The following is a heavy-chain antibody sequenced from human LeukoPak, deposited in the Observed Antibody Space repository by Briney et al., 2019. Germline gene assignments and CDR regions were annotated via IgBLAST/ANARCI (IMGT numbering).Heavy chain of an antibody. CDR3: ARDGTFIAAAGTHRLQTRELLL. Sequence: SETLSLTCTVSGGSISSGGYYWSWIRQPPGKGLEWIGYIYHSGSTYYIPSLKSRVTISVDRSKNQFSLKLSSVTAADTAVYYCARDGTFIAAAGTHRLQTRELLLWGQGTLVTVSS. CDR1: GGSISSGGYY. V-gene: IGHV4-30-2*01. CDR2: IYHSGST. J-gene: IGHJ4*02. D-gene: IGHD6-13*01.